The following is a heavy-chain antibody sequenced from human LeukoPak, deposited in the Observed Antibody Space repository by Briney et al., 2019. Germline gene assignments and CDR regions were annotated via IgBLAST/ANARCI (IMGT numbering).Heavy chain of an antibody. CDR1: GVSVSSSGYY. CDR2: IYYSGST. V-gene: IGHV4-61*08. CDR3: ARGFRTTVVTDS. J-gene: IGHJ4*02. D-gene: IGHD4-23*01. Sequence: PSETLSLTCSVSGVSVSSSGYYWSWIRQPPGKGLEWIGYIYYSGSTNYSPSLKSRVTISVDTSKNQFSLKLSSVTAADTAVYYCARGFRTTVVTDSWGQGTLVTVSS.